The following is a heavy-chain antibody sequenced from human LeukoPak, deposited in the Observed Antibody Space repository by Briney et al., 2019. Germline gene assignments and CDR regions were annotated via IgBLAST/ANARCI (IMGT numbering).Heavy chain of an antibody. V-gene: IGHV3-7*01. CDR2: IKQDGSEK. CDR3: ALSGITMVRGVSH. J-gene: IGHJ4*02. D-gene: IGHD3-10*01. Sequence: GGSLRLSCAASGFTFSSYWMSWVRQAPGKGLEWVANIKQDGSEKYCVDSVKGRFTISRDNAKNSLYLQMNSLRAEDTAVYYCALSGITMVRGVSHWGQGTLVTVSS. CDR1: GFTFSSYW.